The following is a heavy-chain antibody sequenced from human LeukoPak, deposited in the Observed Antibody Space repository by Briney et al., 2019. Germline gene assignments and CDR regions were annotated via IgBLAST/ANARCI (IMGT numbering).Heavy chain of an antibody. V-gene: IGHV3-74*01. CDR3: AREVTAYYYYGMDL. CDR1: GFTFSNYW. J-gene: IGHJ6*02. D-gene: IGHD2-21*02. CDR2: IYTDGSRI. Sequence: GGALRLSCAASGFTFSNYWMHWVGQAPGKGLVWVSRIYTDGSRISYADSVKGRFTISRDNTKNTLFMQKNSLRAEETAVYYCAREVTAYYYYGMDLWGQGTTVTVSS.